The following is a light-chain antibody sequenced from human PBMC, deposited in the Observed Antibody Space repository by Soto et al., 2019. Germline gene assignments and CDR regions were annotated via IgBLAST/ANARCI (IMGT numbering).Light chain of an antibody. CDR3: QQSYSARWT. CDR1: ESISSF. V-gene: IGKV1-39*01. J-gene: IGKJ1*01. Sequence: DIQMTQSPSTLSASVGDRVTITCRASESISSFLIWYQQTPGKAPKVLIYGASSLQTVVPSRFSGSGSGTDLPLTIDSLQPEDFAIYYCQQSYSARWTFGQGTKVEIK. CDR2: GAS.